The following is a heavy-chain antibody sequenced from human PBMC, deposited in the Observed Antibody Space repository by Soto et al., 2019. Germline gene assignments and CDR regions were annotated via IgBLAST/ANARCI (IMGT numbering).Heavy chain of an antibody. D-gene: IGHD1-7*01. V-gene: IGHV3-7*01. CDR1: GFTLSSYW. J-gene: IGHJ6*02. Sequence: PGGSLRLSCAASGFTLSSYWMSWVRQAPGKGLEWVANIKQDGSEKYYVDSVKGRFTISRDNAKNSLYLQMNSLRAEDTAVYYCARDGTGGMDVWGQGTTVTVSS. CDR2: IKQDGSEK. CDR3: ARDGTGGMDV.